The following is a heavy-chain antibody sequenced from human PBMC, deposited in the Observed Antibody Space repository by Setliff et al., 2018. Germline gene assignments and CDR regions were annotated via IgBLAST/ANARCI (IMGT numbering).Heavy chain of an antibody. CDR2: LSGYNGYT. CDR1: GYTFAKYG. V-gene: IGHV1-18*01. CDR3: AREADVRFINYNFWSGSLGY. D-gene: IGHD3-3*01. Sequence: GASVKVSCKTSGYTFAKYGTSWVRQAPGQGLEWMGWLSGYNGYTVYAQKLQGRVTLTTDTSTGTAYMEVRSLRPEDTAVYYCAREADVRFINYNFWSGSLGYWGQGTLVTVSS. J-gene: IGHJ4*02.